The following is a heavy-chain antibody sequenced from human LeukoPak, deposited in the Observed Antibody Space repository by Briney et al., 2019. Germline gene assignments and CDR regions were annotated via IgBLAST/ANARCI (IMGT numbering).Heavy chain of an antibody. CDR3: AKDSKWLRLSGLFDY. Sequence: GGSLRLSCAASGFTFSSYGMHWVRQAPGKGLEWVAVISYDGSNKYYADSVKGQFTISRDNSKNTLYLQMNSLRAEDTAVYYCAKDSKWLRLSGLFDYWGQGTLVTVSS. J-gene: IGHJ4*02. D-gene: IGHD5-12*01. CDR1: GFTFSSYG. V-gene: IGHV3-30*18. CDR2: ISYDGSNK.